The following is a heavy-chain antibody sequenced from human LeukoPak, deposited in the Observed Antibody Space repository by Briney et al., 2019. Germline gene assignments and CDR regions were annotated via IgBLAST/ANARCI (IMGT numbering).Heavy chain of an antibody. CDR2: IRYDGSNK. CDR1: GFTFSSYA. J-gene: IGHJ4*02. V-gene: IGHV3-30*02. Sequence: PGGSLRLSCAASGFTFSSYAMHWVRQAPGKGLEWVAFIRYDGSNKYYADSVKGRFTISRDNSKDTLYLQMNSLRVEDTAIYYCAKDQYSSGWYFDYWGQGTLVTVSS. CDR3: AKDQYSSGWYFDY. D-gene: IGHD6-19*01.